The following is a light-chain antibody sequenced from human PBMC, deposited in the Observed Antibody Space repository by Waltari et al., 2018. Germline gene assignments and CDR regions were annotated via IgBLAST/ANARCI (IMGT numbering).Light chain of an antibody. V-gene: IGKV3-20*01. J-gene: IGKJ1*01. CDR3: QNHERLPAV. CDR2: AAS. CDR1: QSISRY. Sequence: IVLTQSPGTLSLSPGERATLSCRASQSISRYLAWYRQKPGQAPRLLIYAASSRATGIPDRFSGSGSGTDFSLTISRLEPEDFAVYFCQNHERLPAVFGQGTKVEIK.